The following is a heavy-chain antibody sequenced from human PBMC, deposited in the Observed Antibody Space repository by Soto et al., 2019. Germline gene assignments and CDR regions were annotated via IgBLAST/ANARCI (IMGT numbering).Heavy chain of an antibody. CDR1: GFTFSSYA. Sequence: PGGSLRLSCAASGFTFSSYAMHWVRQAPGKGLEWVAVISYDGSNKYYADSVKGRFTISRDNSKNTLYLQMNSLRAEDTAVYYCAREAAAAGTSWFDPWGQGTLVTVS. CDR2: ISYDGSNK. CDR3: AREAAAAGTSWFDP. D-gene: IGHD6-13*01. V-gene: IGHV3-30-3*01. J-gene: IGHJ5*02.